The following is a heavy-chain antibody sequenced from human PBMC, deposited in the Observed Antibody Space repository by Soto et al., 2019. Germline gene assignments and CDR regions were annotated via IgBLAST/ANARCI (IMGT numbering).Heavy chain of an antibody. V-gene: IGHV1-18*01. CDR3: ARWLSSSWPAEYNWFDP. CDR2: ISAYNGNT. J-gene: IGHJ5*02. CDR1: GYTFTSYG. Sequence: QVQLVQSGAEVKKPGASVKVSCKASGYTFTSYGISWVRQAPGQGLEWMGWISAYNGNTNYAQKLQGRVTMTTDTSTCTAYMELRSLRSDDTAVYYCARWLSSSWPAEYNWFDPWGQGTLVTVSS. D-gene: IGHD6-13*01.